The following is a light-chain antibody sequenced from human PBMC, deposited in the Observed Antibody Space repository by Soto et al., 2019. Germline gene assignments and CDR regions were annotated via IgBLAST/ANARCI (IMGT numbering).Light chain of an antibody. J-gene: IGLJ1*01. CDR3: NSYTSSSTHV. Sequence: QSALTQPASVSGSPGQSISISCTGTSSDVGGYNYVSWYQQYPGKVPKLIIYDVDNRPSGVSDRFSGSKSGNTASLTISGLQAEDEADYYCNSYTSSSTHVFGTGTQLTVL. CDR1: SSDVGGYNY. CDR2: DVD. V-gene: IGLV2-14*01.